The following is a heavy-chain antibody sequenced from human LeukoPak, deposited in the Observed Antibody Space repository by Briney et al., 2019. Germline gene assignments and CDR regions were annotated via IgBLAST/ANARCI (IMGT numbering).Heavy chain of an antibody. V-gene: IGHV3-64*01. CDR1: GFTFSNYA. D-gene: IGHD6-19*01. CDR3: VRGGVRYSSLLDY. Sequence: GGSLRLSCAASGFTFSNYAMHWVRGAPGKGLEYVSAINSNGDTTYYANSVKGRFTISRDNSKNTLYLQMGSLRAEDTAVYYCVRGGVRYSSLLDYWGQGTLVTVSS. CDR2: INSNGDTT. J-gene: IGHJ4*02.